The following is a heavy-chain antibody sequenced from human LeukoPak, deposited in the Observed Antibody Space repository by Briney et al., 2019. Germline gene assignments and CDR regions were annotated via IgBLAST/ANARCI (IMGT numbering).Heavy chain of an antibody. CDR1: GFTFSSYE. D-gene: IGHD6-19*01. V-gene: IGHV3-48*03. J-gene: IGHJ4*02. Sequence: GGSLRLSRAASGFTFSSYEMNWVRQAPGKGLEWVSYISSSGSTIYYADSVKGRFTISRDNAKNSLYLQMNSLRAEDTAVYYCARDLKAVAATGYWGQGTLVTVSS. CDR3: ARDLKAVAATGY. CDR2: ISSSGSTI.